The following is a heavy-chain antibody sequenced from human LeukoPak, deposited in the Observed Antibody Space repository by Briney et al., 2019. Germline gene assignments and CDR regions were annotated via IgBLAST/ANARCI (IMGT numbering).Heavy chain of an antibody. CDR2: INSDGNST. J-gene: IGHJ4*02. Sequence: GGSLRLSCAASGFTFSSYWMHWVRQAPGKGLVWVSRINSDGNSTNYADSVKGRFTISRDNAKNTLYLQMNSLRAEDTAVYYCASDFWSGYYTPMGVNYWGQGTLVTVSS. CDR1: GFTFSSYW. D-gene: IGHD3-3*01. CDR3: ASDFWSGYYTPMGVNY. V-gene: IGHV3-74*01.